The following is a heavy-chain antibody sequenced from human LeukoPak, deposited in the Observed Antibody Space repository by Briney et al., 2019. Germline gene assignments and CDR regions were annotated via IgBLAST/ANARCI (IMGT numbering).Heavy chain of an antibody. CDR1: GYTFTSYD. CDR2: MNPNSGNT. J-gene: IGHJ3*02. D-gene: IGHD2-2*01. Sequence: ASVKVSCKASGYTFTSYDINWVRQATGQGLEWMGWMNPNSGNTGYAQKFQGRVTITRNTSISTAYMELSSLRSEDTAVYYCARVPSDDAFDIWGQGTMVTVSS. CDR3: ARVPSDDAFDI. V-gene: IGHV1-8*03.